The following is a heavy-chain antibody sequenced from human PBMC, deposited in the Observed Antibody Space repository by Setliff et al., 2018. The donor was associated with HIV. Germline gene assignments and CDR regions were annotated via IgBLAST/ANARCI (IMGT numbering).Heavy chain of an antibody. Sequence: PSETLSLTCAVYGGSFSGHYWSWIRQPPGKGLDWIGEIDHTGSTNYNPSLKSRVTISVDTSKNQFSLKLSSVTAADTAVYYCARGFYSRFWGQGTLVTVSS. D-gene: IGHD2-15*01. V-gene: IGHV4-34*01. CDR3: ARGFYSRF. CDR1: GGSFSGHY. J-gene: IGHJ4*02. CDR2: IDHTGST.